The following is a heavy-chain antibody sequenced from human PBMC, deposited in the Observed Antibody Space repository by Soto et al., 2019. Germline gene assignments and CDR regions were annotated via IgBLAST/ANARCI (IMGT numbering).Heavy chain of an antibody. Sequence: QVQLVESGGGVVQPGTSLRVSCEVSGFSLSSYAIHWVRQAPGKGLVRVAVTSNDGKKVSYADSVNGRFTASRDNSKNTVALQMNSRRSEDTAVYFGAKAGDVFGLVIFAYLDAWGQGSLVTVSA. V-gene: IGHV3-30*18. J-gene: IGHJ4*02. CDR3: AKAGDVFGLVIFAYLDA. CDR2: TSNDGKKV. D-gene: IGHD2-21*01. CDR1: GFSLSSYA.